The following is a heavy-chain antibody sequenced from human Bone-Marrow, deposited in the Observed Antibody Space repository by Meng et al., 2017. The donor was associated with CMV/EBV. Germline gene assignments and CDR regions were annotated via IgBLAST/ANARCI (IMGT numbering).Heavy chain of an antibody. D-gene: IGHD3-3*01. J-gene: IGHJ6*02. V-gene: IGHV3-7*01. CDR3: ARDHTYYDFWSGYSPYYYYGMDV. CDR1: GFTFSSYW. Sequence: GGSLRLSCAASGFTFSSYWMSWVRQAPGKGLEWVANIKQDGSEKYYVDSVKGRFTISRDNAKNSLYLQMNSLRAEDTAVYYCARDHTYYDFWSGYSPYYYYGMDVWGQGTTVTVSS. CDR2: IKQDGSEK.